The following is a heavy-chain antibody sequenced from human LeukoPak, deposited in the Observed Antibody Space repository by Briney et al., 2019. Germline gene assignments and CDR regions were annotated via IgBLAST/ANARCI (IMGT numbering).Heavy chain of an antibody. CDR2: IYSGGST. Sequence: GTLSLTCAVSGGSISSSNWWSWVRQAPGKGLEWVSVIYSGGSTYYADSVKGRFTISRDNSKNTLYLQMNSLRAEDTAVYYCARGKGDYGSYYFDYWGQGTLVTVSS. CDR3: ARGKGDYGSYYFDY. CDR1: GGSISSSNW. V-gene: IGHV3-66*01. J-gene: IGHJ4*02. D-gene: IGHD4-17*01.